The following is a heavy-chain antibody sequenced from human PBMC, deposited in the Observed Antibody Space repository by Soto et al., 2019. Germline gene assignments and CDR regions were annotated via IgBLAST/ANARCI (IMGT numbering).Heavy chain of an antibody. CDR2: ISYDGSNK. Sequence: PGGSLRLSCAASGFTFSSYAMHWCRQAPGKGLEWVAVISYDGSNKYYADSVKGRLTISRDNSKNTLYLQMNSLRAEDTAVYYCARVAATTVLDYWGQGTLVTVSS. CDR3: ARVAATTVLDY. J-gene: IGHJ4*02. D-gene: IGHD2-15*01. V-gene: IGHV3-30-3*01. CDR1: GFTFSSYA.